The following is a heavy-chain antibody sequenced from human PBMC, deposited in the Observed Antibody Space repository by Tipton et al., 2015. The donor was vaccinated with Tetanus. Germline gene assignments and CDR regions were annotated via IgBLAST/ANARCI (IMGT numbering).Heavy chain of an antibody. Sequence: SLRLSCAASGVTVSGNCMSWVRQAPGKGLEWVSVIYTGGSADYTDSVKGRFTISRDNSNNSLSLQMNSLRIDDTAVYYCAFRTNWRFSRGLDCWGQGILVTVSS. D-gene: IGHD1-20*01. CDR3: AFRTNWRFSRGLDC. CDR1: GVTVSGNC. CDR2: IYTGGSA. J-gene: IGHJ4*02. V-gene: IGHV3-53*01.